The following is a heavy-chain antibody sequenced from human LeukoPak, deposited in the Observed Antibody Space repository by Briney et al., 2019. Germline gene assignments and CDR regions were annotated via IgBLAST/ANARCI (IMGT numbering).Heavy chain of an antibody. Sequence: GGSLRLSCAASGFSFNTFDMHWVPQAPGKGLEWVALIRFDGSNTSYADSVKGRFTISRDNSKNTLYLQMNSLRADDTAVYYCTGDFNHWGQGTLVTVSS. CDR1: GFSFNTFD. CDR3: TGDFNH. CDR2: IRFDGSNT. V-gene: IGHV3-30*02. J-gene: IGHJ4*02.